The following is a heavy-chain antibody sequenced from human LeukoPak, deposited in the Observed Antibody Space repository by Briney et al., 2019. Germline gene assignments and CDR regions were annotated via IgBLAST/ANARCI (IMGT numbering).Heavy chain of an antibody. D-gene: IGHD6-13*01. CDR1: GFTFSSYA. CDR3: AKDLHSSSWYNYFQH. CDR2: ISDSGGNT. J-gene: IGHJ1*01. Sequence: PGGSLRLSCAASGFTFSSYAMSWVRQAPGNSLEWVSAISDSGGNTYYADSVTGRFTISRDNSKNTLYLQMNSLRAEDTAVYYCAKDLHSSSWYNYFQHWGQGTLLTVSS. V-gene: IGHV3-23*01.